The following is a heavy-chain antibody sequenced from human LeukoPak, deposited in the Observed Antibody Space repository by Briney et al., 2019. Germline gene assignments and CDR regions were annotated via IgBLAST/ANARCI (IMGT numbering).Heavy chain of an antibody. CDR2: ISSSSSYI. J-gene: IGHJ4*02. Sequence: PGGSLRLSCAASGFTFSSYSMNWVRQAPGKGLEWVSSISSSSSYIYYADSVKGRFTISRDNAKNSLYLQMNSLRAEDTAVYYCARDQSYSSSWYSPSEYFDYWGQGTLVTVPS. CDR1: GFTFSSYS. V-gene: IGHV3-21*01. CDR3: ARDQSYSSSWYSPSEYFDY. D-gene: IGHD6-13*01.